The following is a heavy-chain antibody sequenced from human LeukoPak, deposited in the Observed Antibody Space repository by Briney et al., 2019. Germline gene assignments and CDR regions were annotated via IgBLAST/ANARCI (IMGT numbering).Heavy chain of an antibody. V-gene: IGHV3-21*01. J-gene: IGHJ4*02. CDR3: ARSYSSSRGTFDY. CDR1: GFTFSSYG. Sequence: PGGSLRLSCAASGFTFSSYGMNWVRQAPGKGLEWVSSITSSRSYIYYADSVKGRFTISRDNAKNSLYLQRNSLRAEDTAVYYCARSYSSSRGTFDYWGQGTLVTVSS. D-gene: IGHD6-6*01. CDR2: ITSSRSYI.